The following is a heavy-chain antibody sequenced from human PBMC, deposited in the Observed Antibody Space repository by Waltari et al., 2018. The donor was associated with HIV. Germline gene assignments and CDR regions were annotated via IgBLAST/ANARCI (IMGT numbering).Heavy chain of an antibody. CDR1: GYTFTSYG. V-gene: IGHV1-18*01. CDR2: RSSYKGKP. D-gene: IGHD6-13*01. J-gene: IGHJ4*02. CDR3: ARSNTKGAAAGTADY. Sequence: QVQLVQSGAEVTKPGASVKVSCKASGYTFTSYGISWGRQAPGQGLEWMGWRSSYKGKPNSAKKLQGRVTMTTETATSTAYMERRSLRSDDTAVYYCARSNTKGAAAGTADYWGQGTLVTVSS.